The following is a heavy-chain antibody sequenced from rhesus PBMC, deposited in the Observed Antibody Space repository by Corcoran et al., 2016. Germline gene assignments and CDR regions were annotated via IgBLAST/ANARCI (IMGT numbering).Heavy chain of an antibody. CDR1: GGPLRGSSH. Sequence: QVQLQESGPGLVKPSETLSLTCGVPGGPLRGSSHWNWVRHPAGAGMEWIGNIYGNSASTYYNPSLKSRVTISKDTSKTQFFLKLSSVTAADTAVYYCASDPYCSSTYCSAIDYWGQGVLVTVSS. CDR3: ASDPYCSSTYCSAIDY. V-gene: IGHV4S9*01. CDR2: IYGNSAST. D-gene: IGHD2-15*01. J-gene: IGHJ4*01.